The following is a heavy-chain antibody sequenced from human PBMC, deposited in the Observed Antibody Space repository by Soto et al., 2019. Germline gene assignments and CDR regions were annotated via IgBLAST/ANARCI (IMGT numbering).Heavy chain of an antibody. CDR1: GGSISSYY. D-gene: IGHD6-13*01. V-gene: IGHV4-59*01. Sequence: SETLSLTCTVSGGSISSYYWSWIRQPPGKGLEWIGYIYYSGSTNYNPSLKSRVTISVDTSKNQFSLKLSSVTAADTAVYYCARVGYSCCWYAWGAYAIWGQGTMVTVSS. J-gene: IGHJ3*02. CDR2: IYYSGST. CDR3: ARVGYSCCWYAWGAYAI.